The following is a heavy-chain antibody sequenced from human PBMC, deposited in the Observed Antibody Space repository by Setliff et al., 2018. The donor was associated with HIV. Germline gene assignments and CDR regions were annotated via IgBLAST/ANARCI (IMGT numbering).Heavy chain of an antibody. Sequence: SETLSLTCTVSGGSIRSSNYYWGWIRQPPGKGLEWIGHIYYTGSTYYNPSLKSRVTISVDTSKNQFSLELSSVTTTDMAVYYCARHRGSSSGGPGEIDSWGQGTLVTVSS. CDR1: GGSIRSSNYY. CDR2: IYYTGST. V-gene: IGHV4-39*01. CDR3: ARHRGSSSGGPGEIDS. D-gene: IGHD3-10*01. J-gene: IGHJ4*02.